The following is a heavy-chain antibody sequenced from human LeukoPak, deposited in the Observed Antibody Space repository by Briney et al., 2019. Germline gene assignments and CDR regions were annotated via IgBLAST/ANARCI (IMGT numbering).Heavy chain of an antibody. CDR3: TRDGXSGVDY. CDR1: GFTFSAYG. CDR2: IWYDGSKT. V-gene: IGHV3-33*01. Sequence: GGSLRLSCAASGFTFSAYGMHWVRQAPGKGLEWVAVIWYDGSKTFYGDSVKGRFTISKDDSKNTLFLQMNGLRAEDTGVYYCTRDGXSGVDYWGQGTLVTVSS. J-gene: IGHJ4*02.